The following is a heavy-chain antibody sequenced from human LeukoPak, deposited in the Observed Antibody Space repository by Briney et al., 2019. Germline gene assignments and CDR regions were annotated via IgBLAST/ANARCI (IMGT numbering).Heavy chain of an antibody. D-gene: IGHD4-23*01. J-gene: IGHJ4*02. CDR2: IYYSGST. V-gene: IGHV4-39*07. CDR3: AREYAVVNPIDY. CDR1: GGSISTTSYY. Sequence: SETLSLTCTVSGGSISTTSYYWGWIRQPPGKGLEWIGSIYYSGSTYYNPSLKSRVTISVDTSKNQFSLKLSSVTAADTAVYYCAREYAVVNPIDYWGQGTLVTVSS.